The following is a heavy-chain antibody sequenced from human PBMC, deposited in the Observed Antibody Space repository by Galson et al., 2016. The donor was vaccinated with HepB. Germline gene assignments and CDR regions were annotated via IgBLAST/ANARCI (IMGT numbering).Heavy chain of an antibody. CDR3: ARGTMKCDF. D-gene: IGHD3-22*01. V-gene: IGHV1-18*01. CDR1: GYTFSTYG. J-gene: IGHJ4*02. CDR2: INVHNGYT. Sequence: QSGAEVKQPGASVKVSCKASGYTFSTYGIAWVRQAPGKGLEWLGWINVHNGYTNYAQSLQGRVTVTTDTSTNTAYMELRSLRSDDTAVYYCARGTMKCDFWGQGTLVTVSS.